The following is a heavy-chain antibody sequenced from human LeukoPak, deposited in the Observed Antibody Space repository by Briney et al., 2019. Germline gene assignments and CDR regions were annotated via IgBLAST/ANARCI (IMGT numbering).Heavy chain of an antibody. CDR3: ATGATAIQFDY. CDR2: ISNNGGYT. Sequence: GGSLRLSCAASGFTFSSHSMNWIRQAPGKGLEWVSAISNNGGYTYYADSVQGRFTISRDNSKNTLCLQMNSLRAEDTAVYYCATGATAIQFDYWGQGTLVTVSS. D-gene: IGHD2-2*02. J-gene: IGHJ4*02. V-gene: IGHV3-23*01. CDR1: GFTFSSHS.